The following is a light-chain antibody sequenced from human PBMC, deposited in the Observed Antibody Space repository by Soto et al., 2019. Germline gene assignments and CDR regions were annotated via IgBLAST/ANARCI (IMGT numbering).Light chain of an antibody. CDR3: LQYSTWPPQ. V-gene: IGKV3-15*01. J-gene: IGKJ1*01. Sequence: EIVMTQSPATLSVPPGERATLSCRASQSVSRSLAWYQQKPAQTPRLLIFGASTRASGVPDRISGSGSGPAFIPTSGSQKSEYLASYYCLQYSTWPPQFGQGTKVEIK. CDR2: GAS. CDR1: QSVSRS.